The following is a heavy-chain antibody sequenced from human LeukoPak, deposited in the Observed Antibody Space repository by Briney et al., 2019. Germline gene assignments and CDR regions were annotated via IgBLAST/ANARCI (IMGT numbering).Heavy chain of an antibody. CDR2: IYSGGST. V-gene: IGHV3-53*04. J-gene: IGHJ5*02. D-gene: IGHD3-10*01. Sequence: PGGSLRLSCAASGFTFSDYYMTWIRQAPGKGLEWVSVIYSGGSTYYADSVKGRFTISRHNSKNTLYLRMNSLRAEDTAVYYCARDGWGGVDPWGQGTLVTVSS. CDR1: GFTFSDYY. CDR3: ARDGWGGVDP.